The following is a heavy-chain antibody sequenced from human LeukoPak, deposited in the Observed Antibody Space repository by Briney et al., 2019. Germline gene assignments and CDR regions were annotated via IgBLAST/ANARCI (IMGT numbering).Heavy chain of an antibody. D-gene: IGHD2-2*01. CDR1: SGSFSGYY. V-gene: IGHV4-34*01. Sequence: PSETLSLTCAVYSGSFSGYYWSWIRQPPGKGLGWIGEINHSGSTNYNPSLKSRVTISVDTSKNQFSLKLSSVTAADTAVYYCARGPRLVVPAAKDYYGMDVWGQGTTVTVSS. J-gene: IGHJ6*02. CDR2: INHSGST. CDR3: ARGPRLVVPAAKDYYGMDV.